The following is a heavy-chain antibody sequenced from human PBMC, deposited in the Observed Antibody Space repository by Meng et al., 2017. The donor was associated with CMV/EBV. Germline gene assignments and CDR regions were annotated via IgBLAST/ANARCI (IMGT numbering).Heavy chain of an antibody. CDR2: IIPIFGTA. D-gene: IGHD2-2*01. V-gene: IGHV1-69*05. CDR3: ARDSVRDIVVVPAADYYYYGMDV. CDR1: GGTFSSYA. J-gene: IGHJ6*02. Sequence: SVKVSCKASGGTFSSYAISWVRQAPGQGLEWMGGIIPIFGTANYAQKFQGRVTITTDESTSTAYMELSSLRSEDTAVYYCARDSVRDIVVVPAADYYYYGMDVWGQGTTVTVSS.